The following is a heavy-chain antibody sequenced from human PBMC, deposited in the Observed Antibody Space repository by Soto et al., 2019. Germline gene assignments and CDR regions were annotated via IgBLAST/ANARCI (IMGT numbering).Heavy chain of an antibody. CDR1: GYTFTSYG. J-gene: IGHJ3*02. V-gene: IGHV1-18*04. D-gene: IGHD3-22*01. CDR2: ISAYNGNT. CDR3: ARVRVTMIVVVITPDGAFDI. Sequence: ASVKVSCKASGYTFTSYGISWVRQAPGQGLEWMGWISAYNGNTNYAQKLQGRVTMTTDRSTSTAYMELRSLRSDDTAVYYCARVRVTMIVVVITPDGAFDIWGQGTMVTVSS.